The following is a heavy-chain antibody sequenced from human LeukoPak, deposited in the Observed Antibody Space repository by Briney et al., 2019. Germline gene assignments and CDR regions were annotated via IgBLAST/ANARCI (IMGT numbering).Heavy chain of an antibody. J-gene: IGHJ4*02. CDR1: GFTFSSSG. Sequence: GGSLRLSCAASGFTFSSSGMHWVRQAPGKGLEWVAVIWYDGSNKYYADSVKGRFTISRDKSKNTPYLQMNSLRAEDTAVYYCARDPLYYYDSSGYYYAGGLDYWGQGTLVTVSS. V-gene: IGHV3-33*01. CDR3: ARDPLYYYDSSGYYYAGGLDY. D-gene: IGHD3-22*01. CDR2: IWYDGSNK.